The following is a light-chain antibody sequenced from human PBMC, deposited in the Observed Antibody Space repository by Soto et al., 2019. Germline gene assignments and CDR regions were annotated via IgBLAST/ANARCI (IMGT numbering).Light chain of an antibody. CDR1: SSDVGGYNH. CDR3: CSYAGYNNIMV. CDR2: EVS. Sequence: QSVLTQPASVSGSPGQSITISCTGTSSDVGGYNHVSWYQQHPGKAPKLMIYEVSNRPSGVSSRFSASKSGNTASLTVSGLQAEDEADYYCCSYAGYNNIMVFGGGTKLTVL. J-gene: IGLJ2*01. V-gene: IGLV2-14*01.